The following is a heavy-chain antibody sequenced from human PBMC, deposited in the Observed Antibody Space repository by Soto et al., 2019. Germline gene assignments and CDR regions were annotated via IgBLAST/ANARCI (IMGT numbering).Heavy chain of an antibody. CDR3: ARSHPRVYCSGGSCYDYYYYGMDV. V-gene: IGHV1-69*01. CDR1: GGTFSSYA. D-gene: IGHD2-15*01. CDR2: IIPIFGTA. J-gene: IGHJ6*02. Sequence: QAQLVQSGAEVKKPGSSVKVSCKASGGTFSSYAISWVRQAPGQGLEWMGGIIPIFGTANYAQKFQGRVTITADESTSTAYMELSSLRSEDTAMYYCARSHPRVYCSGGSCYDYYYYGMDVWGQGTTVTVSS.